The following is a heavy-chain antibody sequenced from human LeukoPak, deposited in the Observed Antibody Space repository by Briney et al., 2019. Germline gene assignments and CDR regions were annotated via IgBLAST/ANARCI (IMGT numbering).Heavy chain of an antibody. Sequence: GGSLRLSCAASGFTFSSYAMHWVRRAPGKGLEWVAVISYDGSNKYYADSVKGRFTISRDNSKNTLYLQMNSLRAEDTAVYYCAREGYDFWSGYPNWFDPWGQGTLVTVSS. CDR1: GFTFSSYA. D-gene: IGHD3-3*01. J-gene: IGHJ5*02. CDR3: AREGYDFWSGYPNWFDP. CDR2: ISYDGSNK. V-gene: IGHV3-30*04.